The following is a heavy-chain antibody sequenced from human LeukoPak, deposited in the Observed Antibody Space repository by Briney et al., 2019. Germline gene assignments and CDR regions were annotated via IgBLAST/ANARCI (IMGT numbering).Heavy chain of an antibody. CDR1: GFTFSSYA. D-gene: IGHD6-13*01. J-gene: IGHJ4*02. Sequence: PGGSLRLSCAASGFTFSSYAMHWVRQAPGKGLEYVSAISSNGGSTYYANSVKGRFTISRDNSKNTLYLQMGSLRAEDMAVYYCARGSSSWYGSSIFHYWGQGTLVTVSS. CDR3: ARGSSSWYGSSIFHY. CDR2: ISSNGGST. V-gene: IGHV3-64*01.